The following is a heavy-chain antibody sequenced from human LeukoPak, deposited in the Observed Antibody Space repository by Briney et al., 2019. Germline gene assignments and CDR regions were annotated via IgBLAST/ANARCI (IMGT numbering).Heavy chain of an antibody. CDR3: VSRAGSPWGPFDD. V-gene: IGHV3-23*01. CDR2: ISRGGAIT. J-gene: IGHJ4*02. D-gene: IGHD7-27*01. Sequence: SGGSLRLSCAASGFTFSDYAINWVRQAPGKGLEWVSSISRGGAITYYADSVKGRFTISRDNSNNPLYLHMNSLRAEDTAVYYCVSRAGSPWGPFDDWGQGTLVTVSS. CDR1: GFTFSDYA.